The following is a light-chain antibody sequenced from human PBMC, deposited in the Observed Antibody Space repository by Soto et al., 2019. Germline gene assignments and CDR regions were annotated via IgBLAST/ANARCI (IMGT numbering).Light chain of an antibody. CDR2: YAS. CDR3: QQYNNWPPGAT. V-gene: IGKV3-15*01. J-gene: IGKJ3*01. CDR1: QTVSSN. Sequence: EIVLTQSPGTLSLSPGATATLSCRASQTVSSNYLAWFQQKSGQAPRLLIYYASTRATGTPARFSGSGSVKEFTLTISSLQPEDVATYYCQQYNNWPPGATFGPGTKVEIK.